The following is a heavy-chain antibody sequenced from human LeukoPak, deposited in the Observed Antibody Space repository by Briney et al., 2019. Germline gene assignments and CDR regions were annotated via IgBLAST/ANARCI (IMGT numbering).Heavy chain of an antibody. Sequence: ASVKVSCKASGYTFTSYAMNWVRQAPGQGLEWMGWINTNTGNPTYAQGFTGRFVFPLDTSVSTAYLQISSLKAEDTAVYYCARTGGHYYDSSGTADYWGQGTLVTVSS. CDR2: INTNTGNP. J-gene: IGHJ4*02. CDR3: ARTGGHYYDSSGTADY. V-gene: IGHV7-4-1*02. D-gene: IGHD3-22*01. CDR1: GYTFTSYA.